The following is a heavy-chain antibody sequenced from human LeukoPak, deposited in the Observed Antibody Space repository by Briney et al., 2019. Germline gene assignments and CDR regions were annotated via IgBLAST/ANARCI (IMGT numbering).Heavy chain of an antibody. D-gene: IGHD6-19*01. CDR3: AREEAGAFDY. CDR2: ISSSGSTI. Sequence: PGGSLRLSCAASGFTFSSYGMNWVRQAPGKGLERVSYISSSGSTIYYADSVKGRFTISRDNAKNSLYLQMNSLRAEDTAVYYCAREEAGAFDYWGQGTLVTVSS. J-gene: IGHJ4*02. V-gene: IGHV3-48*03. CDR1: GFTFSSYG.